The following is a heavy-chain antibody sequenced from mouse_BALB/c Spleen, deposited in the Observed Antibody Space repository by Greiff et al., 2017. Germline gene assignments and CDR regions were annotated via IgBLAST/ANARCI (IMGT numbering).Heavy chain of an antibody. CDR3: AREDIYYDYDGFAY. J-gene: IGHJ3*01. D-gene: IGHD2-4*01. CDR1: GYSITSGYY. V-gene: IGHV3-6*02. Sequence: ESGPGLVKPSQSLSLTCSVTGYSITSGYYWNWIRQFPGNKLEWMGYISYDGSNNYNPSLKNRISITRDTSKNQLFLKLNSVTTEDTATYYCAREDIYYDYDGFAYWGQGTLVTVSA. CDR2: ISYDGSN.